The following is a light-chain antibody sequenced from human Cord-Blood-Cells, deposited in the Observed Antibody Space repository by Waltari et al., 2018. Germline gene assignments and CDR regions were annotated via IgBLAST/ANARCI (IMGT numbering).Light chain of an antibody. CDR3: QQYGSSPGFT. Sequence: EIVLTQSPGTLSLSPGERATLSCRASQSVSSSYLAWYQLKPGQAPRLLIYGASSRATGIPVRFSGSGSGTDFTLTISRLEPEDFAVYYCQQYGSSPGFTFGPGTKVDIK. V-gene: IGKV3-20*01. J-gene: IGKJ3*01. CDR2: GAS. CDR1: QSVSSSY.